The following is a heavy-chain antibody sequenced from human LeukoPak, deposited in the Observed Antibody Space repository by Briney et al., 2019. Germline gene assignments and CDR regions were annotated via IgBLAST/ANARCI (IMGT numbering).Heavy chain of an antibody. V-gene: IGHV4-30-4*01. J-gene: IGHJ3*02. CDR3: ARAATIPWAFDI. CDR1: GGSISSGDYY. D-gene: IGHD5-12*01. CDR2: IYYSGST. Sequence: SQTLSLTCTVSGGSISSGDYYWSWIRQPPGKGLEWIGYIYYSGSTYYNPSLKSRVTISVDTSKNQFSLKLSSVTAADTAVYYCARAATIPWAFDIWGQGTMVTVSS.